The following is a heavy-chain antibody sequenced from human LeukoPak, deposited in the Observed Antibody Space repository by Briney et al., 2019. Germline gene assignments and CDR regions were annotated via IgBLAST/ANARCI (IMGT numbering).Heavy chain of an antibody. CDR1: GASIRSYY. CDR3: ARDTRSYDSSGYYFFDF. V-gene: IGHV4-59*01. D-gene: IGHD3-22*01. Sequence: PSETLSLTCTVSGASIRSYYWNWLRQPPGKGLEWIGYIYYSGSTNYNPSLKSRATISMDTSKYHFSLNLSSVTAADTAVYFCARDTRSYDSSGYYFFDFWGRGTVVTVSS. J-gene: IGHJ4*02. CDR2: IYYSGST.